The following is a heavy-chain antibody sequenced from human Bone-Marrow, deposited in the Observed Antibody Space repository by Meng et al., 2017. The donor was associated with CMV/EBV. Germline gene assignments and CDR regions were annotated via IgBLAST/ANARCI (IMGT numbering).Heavy chain of an antibody. D-gene: IGHD2-2*01. CDR1: GYTFTSYG. J-gene: IGHJ3*02. CDR3: ARGRRALRYCSSTSCPAGAFDI. V-gene: IGHV1-18*01. CDR2: ISAYNGKT. Sequence: ASVKVSCKASGYTFTSYGISWVRQAPGQGLEWMGWISAYNGKTNYAQKLQGRVTMTTDTSTSTAYMELRSLRSDDTAVYYCARGRRALRYCSSTSCPAGAFDIWGQGTMVTVSS.